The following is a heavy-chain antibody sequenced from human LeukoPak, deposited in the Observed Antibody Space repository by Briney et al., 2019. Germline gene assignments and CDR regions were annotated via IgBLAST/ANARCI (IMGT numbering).Heavy chain of an antibody. CDR1: GGSISDYS. J-gene: IGHJ4*02. Sequence: SETLSLTCTVSGGSISDYSWSWIRQPPGKGLEWIGNIYYSGSANHNPSLKSRVTISRDTSKNQFSLKLSSVTAADTAVYYRARVTADIDGYNLYYFDYWGQGTLVTVSS. D-gene: IGHD5-24*01. CDR3: ARVTADIDGYNLYYFDY. CDR2: IYYSGSA. V-gene: IGHV4-59*08.